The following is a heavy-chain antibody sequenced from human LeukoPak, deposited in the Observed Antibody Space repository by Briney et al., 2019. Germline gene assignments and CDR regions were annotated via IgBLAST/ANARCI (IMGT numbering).Heavy chain of an antibody. V-gene: IGHV4-59*01. CDR2: IYSSGST. D-gene: IGHD2-21*01. J-gene: IGHJ2*01. CDR3: SIRRNWYFDL. Sequence: PSETLSLTCTVSRGPINSYYWSWIRQSPGKGLEWIGCIYSSGSTNYNPSLMSRLTISVDTAKNQFSLKLSSVTAADTAVYYCSIRRNWYFDLWGRGTLVTVSS. CDR1: RGPINSYY.